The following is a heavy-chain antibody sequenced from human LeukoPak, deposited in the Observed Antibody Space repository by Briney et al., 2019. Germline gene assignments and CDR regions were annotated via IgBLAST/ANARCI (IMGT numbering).Heavy chain of an antibody. CDR2: IYHSGST. Sequence: PSETLSLTCTVSGYSISSGYHWGWIRQPPGKGLEWIGSIYHSGSTYYNPSLKSRVTISVDTSKNQFSLKLSSVTAADTAVYYCARINYGGYTVSWGQGTLVTVSS. V-gene: IGHV4-38-2*02. J-gene: IGHJ4*02. CDR3: ARINYGGYTVS. D-gene: IGHD5-12*01. CDR1: GYSISSGYH.